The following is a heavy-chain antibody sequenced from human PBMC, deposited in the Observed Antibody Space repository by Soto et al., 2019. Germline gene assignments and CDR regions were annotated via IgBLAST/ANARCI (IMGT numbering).Heavy chain of an antibody. D-gene: IGHD3-10*01. CDR3: AREPDLYGSGSSALDY. CDR2: IYYTGST. V-gene: IGHV4-30-4*01. CDR1: GGSISSGTYF. J-gene: IGHJ4*02. Sequence: QVQLQESGPGLVKPSQTLSLTCTVSGGSISSGTYFWSWIRQPPGKGLEWIGYIYYTGSTYYNPSLKSRVSISADTSKNQFSLNLRSVTAADTAIYYCAREPDLYGSGSSALDYWGQGTLVTVSS.